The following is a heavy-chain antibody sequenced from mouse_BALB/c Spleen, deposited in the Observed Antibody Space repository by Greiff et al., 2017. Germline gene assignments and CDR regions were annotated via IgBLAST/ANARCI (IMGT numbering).Heavy chain of an antibody. CDR1: GYSITSDYA. V-gene: IGHV3-2*02. CDR3: ARWDGSHAMDY. D-gene: IGHD1-1*01. Sequence: EVQRVESGPGLVKPSQSLSLTCTVTGYSITSDYAWNWIRQFPGNKLEWMGYISYSGSTSYNPSLKSRISITRDTSKNQFFLQLNSVTTEDTATYYCARWDGSHAMDYWGQGTSVTVSS. CDR2: ISYSGST. J-gene: IGHJ4*01.